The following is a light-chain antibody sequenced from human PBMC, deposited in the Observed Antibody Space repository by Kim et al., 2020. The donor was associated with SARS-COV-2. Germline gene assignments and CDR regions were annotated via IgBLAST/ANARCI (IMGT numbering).Light chain of an antibody. Sequence: SASPGQTARITCSGDKLGDKYACWYQQKPGQSPLLVIYQDSKRPSGIPERFSGSNSGNTATLTISGTQAMDEADYYCQAWDSSTAVFGTGTKVTVL. J-gene: IGLJ1*01. CDR1: KLGDKY. CDR2: QDS. CDR3: QAWDSSTAV. V-gene: IGLV3-1*01.